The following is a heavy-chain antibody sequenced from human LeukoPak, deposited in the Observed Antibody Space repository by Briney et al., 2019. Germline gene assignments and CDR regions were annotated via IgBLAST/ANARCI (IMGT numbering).Heavy chain of an antibody. CDR3: ARGTTVTFAHFDY. V-gene: IGHV4-59*08. CDR1: GGSISPYY. D-gene: IGHD4-17*01. J-gene: IGHJ4*02. CDR2: IYYSGIT. Sequence: SETLSLTCTVFGGSISPYYWSWIRQSPGKGLEWIAHIYYSGITNYNPSLKSRVTISVDTSKNQFSLELSSVAAADTAMYYCARGTTVTFAHFDYWGQGTLVTVSS.